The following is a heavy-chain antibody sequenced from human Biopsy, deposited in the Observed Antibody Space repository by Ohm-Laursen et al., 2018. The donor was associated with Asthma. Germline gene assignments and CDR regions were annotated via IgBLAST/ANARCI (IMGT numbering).Heavy chain of an antibody. D-gene: IGHD1-26*01. CDR1: GFTFSNYG. J-gene: IGHJ4*02. CDR2: ISFDGSNK. CDR3: AKDVFPGWELRRGPDY. Sequence: SLRLSCAASGFTFSNYGMHWVRPAPGKGLDWVAGISFDGSNKNYTDSVKGRFTISRDNSRNTLHLQMNSLRAEDTAVYYCAKDVFPGWELRRGPDYWGQGTLVTVSS. V-gene: IGHV3-30*18.